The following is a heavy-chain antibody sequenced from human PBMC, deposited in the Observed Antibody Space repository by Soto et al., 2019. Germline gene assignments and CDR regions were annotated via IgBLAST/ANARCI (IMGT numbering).Heavy chain of an antibody. J-gene: IGHJ4*02. CDR1: GFTFSNAW. CDR3: ARELYSYGPHFDY. CDR2: IKSKTDGGTT. D-gene: IGHD5-18*01. Sequence: PGGSLRLSCAASGFTFSNAWMSWVRQAPGKGLEWVGRIKSKTDGGTTDYAAPVKGRFTISRDDSKNTLYLQMNSLKTEDTAVYYCARELYSYGPHFDYWGQGTLVTVSS. V-gene: IGHV3-15*01.